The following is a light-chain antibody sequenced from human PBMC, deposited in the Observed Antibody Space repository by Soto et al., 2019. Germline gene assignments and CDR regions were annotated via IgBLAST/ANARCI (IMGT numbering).Light chain of an antibody. J-gene: IGLJ2*01. CDR2: EVS. Sequence: QSVLTQPPSVSGSPGQSVTISCTGTSSDVGSYDRVSWYQQPPGTAPKLMIYEVSNRPSGVPDRFSGFKSGNTASLTISGLQAEDEADYYCNSYTSSSTLVFGGGTKLTVL. V-gene: IGLV2-18*02. CDR3: NSYTSSSTLV. CDR1: SSDVGSYDR.